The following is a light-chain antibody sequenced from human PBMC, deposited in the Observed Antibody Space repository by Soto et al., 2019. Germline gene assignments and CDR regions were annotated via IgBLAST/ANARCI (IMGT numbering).Light chain of an antibody. CDR3: QSDDSSLSGVV. Sequence: QSVLTQPPSVSGAPGQRVTISCTGSSSNIGAGYDVHWYQQLPGTAPKLLIYGNSNRPSGFTDRLSGSKSGTSASLAIPGLQAEDEADYYGQSDDSSLSGVVFGGGTKLTVL. CDR2: GNS. CDR1: SSNIGAGYD. J-gene: IGLJ2*01. V-gene: IGLV1-40*01.